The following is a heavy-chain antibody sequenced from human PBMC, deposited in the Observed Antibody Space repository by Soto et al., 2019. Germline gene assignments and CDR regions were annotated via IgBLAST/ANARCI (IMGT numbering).Heavy chain of an antibody. V-gene: IGHV1-3*01. CDR2: INAGNGNT. D-gene: IGHD2-2*01. CDR1: GYTFTSYA. Sequence: QVQLVQSGAEVKKPGASVKVYCKASGYTFTSYAMHWVRQAPGQRLEWMGWINAGNGNTKYSQKFQGRVTITRDTSASTAYMELSSLRSEDTAVYYCARGGQPDQLPLDYWGQGTLVTVSS. J-gene: IGHJ4*02. CDR3: ARGGQPDQLPLDY.